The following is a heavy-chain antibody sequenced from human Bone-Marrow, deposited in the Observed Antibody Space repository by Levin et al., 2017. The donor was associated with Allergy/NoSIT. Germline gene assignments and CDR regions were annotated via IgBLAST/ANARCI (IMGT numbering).Heavy chain of an antibody. V-gene: IGHV1-18*01. CDR3: ARDPRRGIAVAGGNWFDP. Sequence: PGGSLRLSCKASGYTFTSYGISWVRQAPGQGLEWMGWISAYNGNTNYAQKLQGRVTMTTDTSTSTAYMELRSLRSDDTAVYYCARDPRRGIAVAGGNWFDPWGQGTLVTVSS. CDR1: GYTFTSYG. D-gene: IGHD6-19*01. J-gene: IGHJ5*02. CDR2: ISAYNGNT.